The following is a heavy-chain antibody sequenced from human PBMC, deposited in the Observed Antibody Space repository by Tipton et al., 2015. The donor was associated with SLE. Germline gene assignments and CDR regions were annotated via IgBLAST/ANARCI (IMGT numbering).Heavy chain of an antibody. CDR2: IYYSGST. V-gene: IGHV4-59*11. J-gene: IGHJ5*02. D-gene: IGHD3-10*01. Sequence: TLSLTCTVSGGSISSHYWSWIRQPPGKGLEWIGYIYYSGSTNYNPSLKSRVTISVDTSKNQFSLKLSSATAADTAVYYCAGGEWAYNWFDPWGQGTLVTISS. CDR3: AGGEWAYNWFDP. CDR1: GGSISSHY.